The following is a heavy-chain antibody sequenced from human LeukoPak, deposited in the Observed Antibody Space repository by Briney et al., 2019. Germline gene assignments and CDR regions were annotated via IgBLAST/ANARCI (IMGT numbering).Heavy chain of an antibody. D-gene: IGHD2-15*01. V-gene: IGHV4-39*07. CDR2: IYHSGST. J-gene: IGHJ4*02. CDR3: ARLHLVVAATPIDY. Sequence: PSETLSLTCTVSGGSISSGDYYWGWIRQPPGKGLEWIGSIYHSGSTYYNPSLKSRVTISVDTSKNQFSLKLSSVTAADTAVYYCARLHLVVAATPIDYWGQGTLVTVSS. CDR1: GGSISSGDYY.